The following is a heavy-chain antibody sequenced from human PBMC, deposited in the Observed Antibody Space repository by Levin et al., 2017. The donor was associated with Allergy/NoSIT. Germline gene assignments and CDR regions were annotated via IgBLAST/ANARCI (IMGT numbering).Heavy chain of an antibody. CDR1: GFTFSNYA. CDR3: AKDLSAVPAANYYYAMDV. D-gene: IGHD2-2*01. CDR2: TSDSGGST. J-gene: IGHJ6*02. V-gene: IGHV3-23*01. Sequence: GGSLRLSCVASGFTFSNYAMNWVRQAPGKGLEWVSGTSDSGGSTYYADSVKGRFTISRDNSKNTLYLQVNSLRAEDTALYYCAKDLSAVPAANYYYAMDVWGQGTTVTVSS.